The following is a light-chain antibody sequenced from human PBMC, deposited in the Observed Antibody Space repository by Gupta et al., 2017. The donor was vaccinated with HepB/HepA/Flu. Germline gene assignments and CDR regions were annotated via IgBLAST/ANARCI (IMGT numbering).Light chain of an antibody. CDR1: SLRSYY. CDR2: GTN. Sequence: SSELTQDPAASVALGQTVRIPCQGDSLRSYYASWYQQQPGPAPVLVIYGTNNRPSGVPDRFSGSSSGNTASLSITGAQAEDEADYYCNSSDSSGSLLYVFGTGTKVTVL. J-gene: IGLJ1*01. V-gene: IGLV3-19*01. CDR3: NSSDSSGSLLYV.